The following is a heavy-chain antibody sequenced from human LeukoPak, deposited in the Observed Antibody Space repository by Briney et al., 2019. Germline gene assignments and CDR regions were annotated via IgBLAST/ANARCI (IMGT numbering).Heavy chain of an antibody. V-gene: IGHV4-4*07. CDR2: IYTTGST. J-gene: IGHJ4*02. CDR3: ARGGGTTQGDY. Sequence: SETLSLTCTVSGGSISSFYWSWIRQPAGKGLEWVGRIYTTGSTNYNPSLKSRVTMSVDTSKNQFSLRLSSVTAADTAVYYCARGGGTTQGDYWGQGTLVTVSS. CDR1: GGSISSFY. D-gene: IGHD2-2*01.